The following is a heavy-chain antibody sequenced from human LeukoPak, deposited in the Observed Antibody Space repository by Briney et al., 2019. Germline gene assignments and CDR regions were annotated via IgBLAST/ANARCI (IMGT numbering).Heavy chain of an antibody. Sequence: GGSLRLSCAASGFTFSSYGMHWVRQAPGKGLEWVAVISYDGSNAYYADSVKGRFTISRDNSKNTLYLQMNSLRTEDTAVYYCAKDLGGYSSGWFLDWGQGTLVTVSS. J-gene: IGHJ4*02. CDR2: ISYDGSNA. D-gene: IGHD6-19*01. CDR1: GFTFSSYG. CDR3: AKDLGGYSSGWFLD. V-gene: IGHV3-30*18.